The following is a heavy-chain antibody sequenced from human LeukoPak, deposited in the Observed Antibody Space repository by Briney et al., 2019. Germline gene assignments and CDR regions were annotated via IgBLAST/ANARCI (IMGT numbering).Heavy chain of an antibody. J-gene: IGHJ4*02. CDR1: GGTFSSYT. V-gene: IGHV1-69*02. D-gene: IGHD2-21*02. Sequence: GASVKVSCKASGGTFSSYTISWVRQAPGQGLEWMGRIIPILGIANYAQKFQGRVTITADKSTSTAYKELSGLRSEDTAVYYCARVGRGDTLDYWGQGTLVTVSS. CDR2: IIPILGIA. CDR3: ARVGRGDTLDY.